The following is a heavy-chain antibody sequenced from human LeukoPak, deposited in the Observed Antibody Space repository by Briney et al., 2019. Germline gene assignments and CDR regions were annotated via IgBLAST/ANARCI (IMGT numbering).Heavy chain of an antibody. CDR3: ARIKPHFYYYDSSGYPNWFDP. J-gene: IGHJ5*02. Sequence: GESLKISCKGSGYSFTSYWIGWVRQMPGKGLEWMGIIYPGDSDTRYSPSFQGQVTISADKSISTAYLQWSSLKASDTAMYYCARIKPHFYYYDSSGYPNWFDPWGQGTLVTVSS. D-gene: IGHD3-22*01. CDR2: IYPGDSDT. CDR1: GYSFTSYW. V-gene: IGHV5-51*01.